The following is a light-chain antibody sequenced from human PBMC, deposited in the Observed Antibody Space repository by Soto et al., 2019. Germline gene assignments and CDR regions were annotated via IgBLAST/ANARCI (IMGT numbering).Light chain of an antibody. CDR3: SSYTIIGSLGV. CDR2: EVS. V-gene: IGLV2-14*01. Sequence: QSALTQPASVSGSPGQSITISCTGTGSDVGSYKYVSWYQQHPGKAPKLIIFEVSNRPSGVSDRFSGSKSGNTASLTISGLQAEDEADYYWSSYTIIGSLGVFATVIKLTVL. J-gene: IGLJ1*01. CDR1: GSDVGSYKY.